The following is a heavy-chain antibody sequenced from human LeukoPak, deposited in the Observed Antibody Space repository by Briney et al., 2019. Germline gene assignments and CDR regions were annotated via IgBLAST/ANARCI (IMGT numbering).Heavy chain of an antibody. Sequence: IPGGSLRLSCAASGFTVSSNYMSWVRQAPGKGLEWVSYISSSGSTIYYADSVKGRFTISRDNAKNSLYLQMNSLRAEDTAVYYCAELGITMIGGVWGKGTTVTISS. D-gene: IGHD3-10*02. CDR3: AELGITMIGGV. V-gene: IGHV3-11*04. J-gene: IGHJ6*04. CDR2: ISSSGSTI. CDR1: GFTVSSNY.